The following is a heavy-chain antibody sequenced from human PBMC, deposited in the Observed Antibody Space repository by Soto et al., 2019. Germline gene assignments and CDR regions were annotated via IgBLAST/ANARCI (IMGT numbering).Heavy chain of an antibody. Sequence: SETLSLTCTVSGGSISSYYWSWIRQPPGKGLEWIGYIYYSGSTNYNPSLKSRVTISVDTSKNQFSLKLSSVTAADTAVYYCARLISFPLYYFDYWGQGTLVTV. CDR3: ARLISFPLYYFDY. CDR2: IYYSGST. J-gene: IGHJ4*02. CDR1: GGSISSYY. V-gene: IGHV4-59*08.